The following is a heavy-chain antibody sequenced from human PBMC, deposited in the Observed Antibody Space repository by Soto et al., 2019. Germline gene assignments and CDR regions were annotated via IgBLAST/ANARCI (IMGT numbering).Heavy chain of an antibody. CDR2: INHDGSRT. Sequence: GGSLRLSCAASKFSFNNYWMHWVRQVPGKGPVWVSRINHDGSRTEYADSVKGRFTISRDNTKNTLYLQMNSLRVDDTAMYYCVREPWGFSGTWYDYWRQRTLVTVSS. V-gene: IGHV3-74*03. D-gene: IGHD6-13*01. J-gene: IGHJ4*02. CDR1: KFSFNNYW. CDR3: VREPWGFSGTWYDY.